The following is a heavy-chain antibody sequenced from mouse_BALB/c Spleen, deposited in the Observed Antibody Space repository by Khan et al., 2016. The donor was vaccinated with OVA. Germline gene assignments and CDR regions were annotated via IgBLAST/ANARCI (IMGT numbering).Heavy chain of an antibody. J-gene: IGHJ2*01. CDR3: DRTDRIEY. D-gene: IGHD2-14*01. CDR1: GYSITSGYG. CDR2: ISYSGST. V-gene: IGHV3-2*02. Sequence: EVKLLESGPGLVKPSQSLSLTCTVTGYSITSGYGWNWIRQFPGNKLEWMGYISYSGSTNYNPSLKSRISITRDTSKNQFFLQLNSVTTEDTATYYWDRTDRIEYWGQGTTLTVSS.